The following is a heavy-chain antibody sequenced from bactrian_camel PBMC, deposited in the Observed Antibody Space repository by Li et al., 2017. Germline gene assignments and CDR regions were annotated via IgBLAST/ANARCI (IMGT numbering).Heavy chain of an antibody. CDR1: TGTFRSAC. J-gene: IGHJ4*01. CDR2: IDSDGETT. D-gene: IGHD4*01. V-gene: IGHV3S1*01. Sequence: HVQLVESGGGSVQDGGSLRLSCAARTGTFRSACMGWIRQVSGKEREGVASIDSDGETTYADSVKGRFTIAKDNAKNVLYLQMDNLKPEDTAMYYCAAAHCAGGHCTCSLELYDYVDWGQQGTQVTVS.